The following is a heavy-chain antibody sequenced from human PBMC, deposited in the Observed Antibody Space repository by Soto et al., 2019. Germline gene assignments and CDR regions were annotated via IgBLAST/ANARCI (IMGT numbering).Heavy chain of an antibody. J-gene: IGHJ4*02. CDR1: GDSIMTGYYS. V-gene: IGHV4-30-2*01. CDR3: ARGGALRPKGHVPLEF. CDR2: IHVTGYT. D-gene: IGHD3-10*01. Sequence: QLQLRESGSRLVQPSETLTLTCTVSGDSIMTGYYSWSWIRQAPGKGLEWIGNIHVTGYTSFNPSLRRRVTMSVDTSQNQFSLSVSSVIAADTAVYFCARGGALRPKGHVPLEFWGQGALVTVSS.